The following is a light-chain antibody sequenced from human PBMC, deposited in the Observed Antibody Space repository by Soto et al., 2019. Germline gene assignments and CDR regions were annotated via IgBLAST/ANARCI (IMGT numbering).Light chain of an antibody. CDR3: QQYGSSPPEWT. Sequence: EIVLTQSPGTLSLSPGERATLSCRASQSVSSTYLAWYQQKPGQAPRLLIFSASSRATGIPDRFRGSGSGTDFTLTINRLEPEDFAVYYCQQYGSSPPEWTFGQGTKVEIK. CDR1: QSVSSTY. V-gene: IGKV3-20*01. J-gene: IGKJ1*01. CDR2: SAS.